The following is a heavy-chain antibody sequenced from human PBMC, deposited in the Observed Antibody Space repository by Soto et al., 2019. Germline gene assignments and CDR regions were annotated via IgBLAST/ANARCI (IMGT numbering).Heavy chain of an antibody. V-gene: IGHV4-34*01. J-gene: IGHJ4*02. D-gene: IGHD5-18*01. Sequence: QVQLQQWGAGLLKASETLSLTCAVYGGSVSGYHWSWIRQPPGKGLEWIGEINHSGSTNYNPSPKSRVTISVDTSKDQFSLKLGSVTAADAAVDYCATKCIQLWSRGYFDYWGQGTLVTVSS. CDR1: GGSVSGYH. CDR2: INHSGST. CDR3: ATKCIQLWSRGYFDY.